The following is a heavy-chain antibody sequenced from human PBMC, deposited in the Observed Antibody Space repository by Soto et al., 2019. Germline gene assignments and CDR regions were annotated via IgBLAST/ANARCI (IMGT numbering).Heavy chain of an antibody. V-gene: IGHV3-23*01. J-gene: IGHJ3*02. CDR3: AKVPIWWTLHDAFDI. CDR2: ISGSGGST. CDR1: GFTFSSYA. D-gene: IGHD2-8*02. Sequence: GGSLRLSCAASGFTFSSYAMSWVRQAPGKGLEWVSAISGSGGSTYYAASVKGRFTISRDNSKNTLYLQMNSLRAEDTAVYYCAKVPIWWTLHDAFDILGQGTMVTVSS.